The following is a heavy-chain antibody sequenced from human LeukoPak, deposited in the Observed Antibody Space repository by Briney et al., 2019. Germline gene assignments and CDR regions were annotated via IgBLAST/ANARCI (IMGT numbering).Heavy chain of an antibody. D-gene: IGHD3-9*01. CDR1: GFTFSSYA. J-gene: IGHJ5*02. V-gene: IGHV3-30-3*02. CDR3: VNEGGDILTGLNWFDP. Sequence: GGSLRLSCAASGFTFSSYAMHWVRQAPGKGLEWVAVISYDGSNKHYADSVKGRFTVSRDNSKNTLYLQMNSLRAEDTAVYYCVNEGGDILTGLNWFDPWGQGTLVTVSS. CDR2: ISYDGSNK.